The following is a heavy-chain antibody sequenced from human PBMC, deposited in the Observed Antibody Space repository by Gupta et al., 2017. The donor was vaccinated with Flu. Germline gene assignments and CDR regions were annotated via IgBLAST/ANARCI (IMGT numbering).Heavy chain of an antibody. J-gene: IGHJ6*02. Sequence: EVQLVESGGGLVKPGGSLRLSCAASGFTFSSYSMNWVCQAPGKGLEWVSSISSSSSYIYYADSVKGRFTISRDNAKNSLYLQMNSLRAEDTAVYYCARAKVQVGATLWGGMDVWGQGTTVTVSS. D-gene: IGHD1-26*01. CDR3: ARAKVQVGATLWGGMDV. CDR1: GFTFSSYS. CDR2: ISSSSSYI. V-gene: IGHV3-21*01.